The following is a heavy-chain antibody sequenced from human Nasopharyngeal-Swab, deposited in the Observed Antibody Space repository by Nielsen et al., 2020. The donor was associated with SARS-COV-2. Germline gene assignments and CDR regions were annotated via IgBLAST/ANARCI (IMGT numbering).Heavy chain of an antibody. CDR1: GFSITTYG. Sequence: GESLEISCAASGFSITTYGMTWVRQAPGKGVEWVSSISELGSGIYYADSVRGRFSISRDTSKNTVYLQMNTLRADDTALYFCTRGLTGHIVQWNPSPYWGQGTLVTVSS. V-gene: IGHV3-23*01. D-gene: IGHD1-14*01. J-gene: IGHJ4*02. CDR2: ISELGSGI. CDR3: TRGLTGHIVQWNPSPY.